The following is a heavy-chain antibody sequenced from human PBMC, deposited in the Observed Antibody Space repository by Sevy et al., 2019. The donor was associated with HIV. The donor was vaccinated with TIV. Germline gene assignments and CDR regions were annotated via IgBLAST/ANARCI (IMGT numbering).Heavy chain of an antibody. CDR2: IKQDGSEA. J-gene: IGHJ5*02. CDR3: VRDKEVGASLLDA. V-gene: IGHV3-7*03. CDR1: GFNFRNFW. Sequence: GGSLRLSCVASGFNFRNFWMSWVRQAPGKGLECVADIKQDGSEAYYVESVKGRFTISRDNAKNSLYLQMNSLRDEDTAMYFCVRDKEVGASLLDAWGQGTPVTVSS. D-gene: IGHD1-26*01.